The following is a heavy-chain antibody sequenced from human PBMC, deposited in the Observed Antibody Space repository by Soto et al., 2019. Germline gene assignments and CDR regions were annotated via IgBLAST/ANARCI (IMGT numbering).Heavy chain of an antibody. CDR2: ISYDGSNK. Sequence: KGLEWVAVISYDGSNKYYADSVKGRFTISRENSKNTLYLQMNSLRAEDTAVYYCAKEGTTSGYAPYYFDYWGQGTLVSVSS. J-gene: IGHJ4*02. V-gene: IGHV3-30*18. D-gene: IGHD3-3*01. CDR3: AKEGTTSGYAPYYFDY.